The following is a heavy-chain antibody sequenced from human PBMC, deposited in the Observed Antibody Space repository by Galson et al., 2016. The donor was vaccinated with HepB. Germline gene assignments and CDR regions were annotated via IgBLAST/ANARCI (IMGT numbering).Heavy chain of an antibody. CDR1: GFTFDDYA. CDR3: AKDRGNLNYYHHYGMDV. CDR2: ISWNSGRI. V-gene: IGHV3-9*01. Sequence: SLRLSCAASGFTFDDYAMSWVRQTPGKGLEWVSSISWNSGRIDYADSVKGRFTISRDNAKNSVNLHMNSLRPEDTALYYCAKDRGNLNYYHHYGMDVWGQGTTVTVSS. J-gene: IGHJ6*02. D-gene: IGHD4-23*01.